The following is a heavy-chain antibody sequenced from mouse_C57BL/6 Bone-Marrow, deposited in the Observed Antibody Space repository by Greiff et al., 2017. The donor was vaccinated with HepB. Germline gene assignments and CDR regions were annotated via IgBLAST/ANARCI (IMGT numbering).Heavy chain of an antibody. Sequence: VQLKESGAELVRPGASVKLSCTASGFNIKDDYMHWVKQRPEQGLEWIGWIDPENGDTEYASKFQGKATITADTSSNTAYLQLSSLTSEDTAVYYCTTSAVRTPFAYWGQGTLVTVSA. CDR3: TTSAVRTPFAY. D-gene: IGHD2-14*01. CDR2: IDPENGDT. V-gene: IGHV14-4*01. J-gene: IGHJ3*01. CDR1: GFNIKDDY.